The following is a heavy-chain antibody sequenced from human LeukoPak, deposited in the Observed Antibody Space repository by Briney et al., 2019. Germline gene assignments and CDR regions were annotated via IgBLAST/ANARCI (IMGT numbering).Heavy chain of an antibody. J-gene: IGHJ3*01. CDR2: INHSGST. Sequence: PSETLSLTCAASGWSFNDYSWRWIRQPPGKGLEWIGEINHSGSTNYNPSLKSRVTISVDTSKNQFSLKLSSVTAADAAVYYCASHHIGVIVTNDGFDTWGQGTMVTVSS. CDR1: GWSFNDYS. V-gene: IGHV4-34*01. D-gene: IGHD3-10*01. CDR3: ASHHIGVIVTNDGFDT.